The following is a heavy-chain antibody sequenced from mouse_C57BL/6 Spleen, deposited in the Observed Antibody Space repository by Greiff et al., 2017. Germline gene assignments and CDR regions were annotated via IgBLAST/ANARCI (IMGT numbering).Heavy chain of an antibody. Sequence: EVQLQQSGPGLVKPSQSLSLTCSVTGYSITSGYYWNWIRQFPGNKLEWMGYISYDGSNNYNPSLKNRISITRDTAKNQFFLKLNSVTTEDTATYYCARTLVYYGYAMDYWGQGTSVTVSS. V-gene: IGHV3-6*01. D-gene: IGHD1-1*01. CDR1: GYSITSGYY. J-gene: IGHJ4*01. CDR2: ISYDGSN. CDR3: ARTLVYYGYAMDY.